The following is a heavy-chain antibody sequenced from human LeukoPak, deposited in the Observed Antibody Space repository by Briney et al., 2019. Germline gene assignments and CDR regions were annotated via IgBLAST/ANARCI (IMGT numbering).Heavy chain of an antibody. J-gene: IGHJ3*02. V-gene: IGHV3-30*02. CDR3: AKDLKQWLVQGDAFDI. Sequence: GGSLRLSCAASGFTFSSYGMHWVRQAPGKGLEWVAFIRYDGSNKYYADSVKGRFTISRDNSKDTLYLQMNSLRAEDTAVYYCAKDLKQWLVQGDAFDIWGQGTMVTVSS. CDR1: GFTFSSYG. D-gene: IGHD6-19*01. CDR2: IRYDGSNK.